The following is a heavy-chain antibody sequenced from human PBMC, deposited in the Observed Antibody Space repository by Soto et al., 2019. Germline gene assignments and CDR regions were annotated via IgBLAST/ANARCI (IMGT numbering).Heavy chain of an antibody. V-gene: IGHV4-34*01. CDR2: INHSGST. J-gene: IGHJ4*02. D-gene: IGHD6-13*01. CDR3: ARRASIAAAGDY. Sequence: QVQLQQWGAGLLKPSETLSLTCAVYGGSFSGYYWSWIRQPPGKGLEWIGEINHSGSTNYNPSLKSRVTISVDTSKNQFSLKLSSVTAADTAVYYCARRASIAAAGDYWGQGTLVTVSS. CDR1: GGSFSGYY.